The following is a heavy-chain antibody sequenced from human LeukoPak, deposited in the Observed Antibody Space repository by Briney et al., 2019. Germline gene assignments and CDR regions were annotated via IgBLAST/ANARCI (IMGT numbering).Heavy chain of an antibody. CDR1: GYTLTGYY. J-gene: IGHJ5*02. D-gene: IGHD4-17*01. CDR2: INPNSGGT. CDR3: ARGGPVAYYGWFDP. Sequence: GASVKVSCMASGYTLTGYYLHWVRPAPGQGVDWMGWINPNSGGTNYAQKFQGRVTMTRDTSISTAYMELSRLRSDDTAVYYCARGGPVAYYGWFDPWGQGTLVTVSS. V-gene: IGHV1-2*02.